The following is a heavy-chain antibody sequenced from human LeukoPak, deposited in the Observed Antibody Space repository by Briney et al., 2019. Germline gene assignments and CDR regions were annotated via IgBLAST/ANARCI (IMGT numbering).Heavy chain of an antibody. Sequence: TSETPSLTCTVSGGSISSNSYYRGWIRQPPGKGLEWIGSIYYSGSTNYNPSLRSRVTISVDTSKNQFSLKLSSVTAADTAVYYCASGGYYDSSGYRPNDYWGQGTLVTVSS. CDR2: IYYSGST. D-gene: IGHD3-22*01. V-gene: IGHV4-39*07. CDR1: GGSISSNSYY. J-gene: IGHJ4*02. CDR3: ASGGYYDSSGYRPNDY.